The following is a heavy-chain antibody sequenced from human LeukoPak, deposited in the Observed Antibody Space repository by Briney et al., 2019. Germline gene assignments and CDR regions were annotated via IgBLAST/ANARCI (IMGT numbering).Heavy chain of an antibody. CDR3: VSPRGFSHGYFDY. Sequence: PSETLFLTCTVSGGSISSSSAYWGWIRQPPGKGLEWIGSIYYSKNTYYNPSLKSRVTISADTSKNQFSLTLGSVSATDTAVYYCVSPRGFSHGYFDYWGQGTLVTVSS. CDR1: GGSISSSSAY. V-gene: IGHV4-39*01. J-gene: IGHJ4*02. CDR2: IYYSKNT. D-gene: IGHD5-18*01.